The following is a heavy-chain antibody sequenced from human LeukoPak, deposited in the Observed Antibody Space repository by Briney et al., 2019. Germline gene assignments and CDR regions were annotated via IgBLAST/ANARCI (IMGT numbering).Heavy chain of an antibody. J-gene: IGHJ4*02. CDR1: GFTFGDYA. V-gene: IGHV3-48*01. Sequence: GGSLRLSCTASGFTFGDYAMSWVRQAPGKGLEWVSYISSSSSTIYYADSVKGRFTISRDNAKNSLYLQMNSLRAEDTAVYYCARALYDILTGSLGVDYWGQGTLVTVSS. D-gene: IGHD3-9*01. CDR3: ARALYDILTGSLGVDY. CDR2: ISSSSSTI.